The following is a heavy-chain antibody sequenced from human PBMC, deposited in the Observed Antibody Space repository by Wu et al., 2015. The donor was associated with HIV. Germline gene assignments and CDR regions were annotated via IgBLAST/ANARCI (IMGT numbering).Heavy chain of an antibody. V-gene: IGHV1-2*02. J-gene: IGHJ3*02. CDR2: INPNSGGT. CDR1: GYTFTGYY. D-gene: IGHD3-22*01. Sequence: QVQLVQSGAEVKKPGASVKVSCKASGYTFTGYYMHWVRQAPGQGLEWMGWINPNSGGTNYAQKFQGRVTMTRDTSISTAYMELSRLRSDDTAVYYCARGYYYDSSGYYKPAFDIWGQGTMVTVSS. CDR3: ARGYYYDSSGYYKPAFDI.